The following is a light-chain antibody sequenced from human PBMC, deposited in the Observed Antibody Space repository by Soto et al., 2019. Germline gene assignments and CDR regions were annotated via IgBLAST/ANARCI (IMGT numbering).Light chain of an antibody. J-gene: IGLJ1*01. CDR2: DVS. V-gene: IGLV2-11*01. Sequence: QSALTQPRSVSGSPGQSVTISCTGTGSDVGGYNFVSWHQQHPGKAPKLVIYDVSKRPSGVPDRFSGSKSGITASLTISGLQAEDEADYYCCSYAGSYTDVFGTGTKVTVL. CDR3: CSYAGSYTDV. CDR1: GSDVGGYNF.